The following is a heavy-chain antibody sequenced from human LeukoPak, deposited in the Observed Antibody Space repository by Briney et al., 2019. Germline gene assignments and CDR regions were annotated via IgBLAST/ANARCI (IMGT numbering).Heavy chain of an antibody. V-gene: IGHV3-11*04. D-gene: IGHD5-24*01. CDR3: TRHHTDGYNFWY. J-gene: IGHJ4*02. Sequence: GGSLRLSCAASGFTFSDYYMSWVRQAPGKGLEWLSYISSRGRTIYYADSVKGRFTVSRDNAQNSLYLQMYSLRAEDTAVYYCTRHHTDGYNFWYWGPGALVTVSS. CDR1: GFTFSDYY. CDR2: ISSRGRTI.